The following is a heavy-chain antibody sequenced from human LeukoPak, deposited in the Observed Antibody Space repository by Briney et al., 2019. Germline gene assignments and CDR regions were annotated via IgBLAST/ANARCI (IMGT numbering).Heavy chain of an antibody. V-gene: IGHV5-51*01. CDR3: ARRDSSGFAD. CDR1: GFIFSDFA. CDR2: IYPGDSDT. Sequence: GGSQRLSCATSGFIFSDFAMSWVRQAPGKGLEWMGIIYPGDSDTRYSPSFQGQVTISADKSISTAYLQWSSLKASDTAMYYCARRDSSGFADWGQGTLVTVSS. J-gene: IGHJ4*02. D-gene: IGHD3-22*01.